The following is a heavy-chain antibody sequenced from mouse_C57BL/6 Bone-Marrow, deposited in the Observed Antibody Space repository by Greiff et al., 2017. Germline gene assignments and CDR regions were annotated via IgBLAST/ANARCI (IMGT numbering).Heavy chain of an antibody. Sequence: FQLQQSGPELVKPGASVKISCKASGYSFTDYNMNWVKQSNGKSLEWIGVINPNYGTTSYNQKFKGKARLNVDQSSSTAYRQLNSLTAEDSAVYYWARGGTGNFDYWGQGTTLTVSS. CDR1: GYSFTDYN. J-gene: IGHJ2*01. D-gene: IGHD2-14*01. CDR3: ARGGTGNFDY. V-gene: IGHV1-39*01. CDR2: INPNYGTT.